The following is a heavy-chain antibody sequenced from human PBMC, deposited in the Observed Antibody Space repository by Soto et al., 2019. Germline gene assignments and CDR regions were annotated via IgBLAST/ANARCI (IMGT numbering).Heavy chain of an antibody. V-gene: IGHV3-23*01. CDR1: GFTFSSYA. D-gene: IGHD1-26*01. CDR3: AKSSGDSDRFGDAFDI. J-gene: IGHJ3*02. Sequence: GGSLRLSCAASGFTFSSYAMSWVRQAPGKGLEWVSAISGSGGSTYYADSVKGRFTISRDNSKNTLYLQMNSLRAEDTAVYYCAKSSGDSDRFGDAFDIWGQGTMVTVSS. CDR2: ISGSGGST.